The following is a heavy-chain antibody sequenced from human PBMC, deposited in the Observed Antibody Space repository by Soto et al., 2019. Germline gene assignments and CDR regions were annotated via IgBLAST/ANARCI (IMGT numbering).Heavy chain of an antibody. CDR3: AKAMSSGSFSPIDY. D-gene: IGHD1-26*01. V-gene: IGHV3-30-3*01. J-gene: IGHJ4*02. CDR1: GFTFSSYA. CDR2: ISYDGSNK. Sequence: QVQLVESGGGVVQPGRSLRLSCAASGFTFSSYAMHWVRQAPGKGLEWVAVISYDGSNKYYADSVKGRFTISRDNSKNTLYLQMNSLRAEDTAVYYCAKAMSSGSFSPIDYWGQGILVTASS.